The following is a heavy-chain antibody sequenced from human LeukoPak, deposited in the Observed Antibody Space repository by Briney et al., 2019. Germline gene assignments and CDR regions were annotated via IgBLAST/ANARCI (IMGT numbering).Heavy chain of an antibody. Sequence: TSETLSLTCAVYGGSFSGYYWSWIRQPPGKGLEWIGEINHSGSTNYNPSLKSRVTISVDTSKNQFSLKLSSVTAADTAVYYCARAGRIPRYYYYYMDVWGKGTTVTVSS. CDR3: ARAGRIPRYYYYYMDV. CDR1: GGSFSGYY. D-gene: IGHD3-10*01. V-gene: IGHV4-34*01. J-gene: IGHJ6*03. CDR2: INHSGST.